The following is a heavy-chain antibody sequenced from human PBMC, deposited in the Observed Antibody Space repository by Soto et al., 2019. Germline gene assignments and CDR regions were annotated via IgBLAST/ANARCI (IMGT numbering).Heavy chain of an antibody. V-gene: IGHV3-23*01. CDR3: ARRGPGTYFDY. Sequence: EVQLLESGGGLVQPGGSLRLSCAASGFTFSSYAMRWVRQAPGKGLEWVSAVSGSGGSTYYADSVKGRFTISRANSKTTLYLHMNSLIAEHTAVYYCARRGPGTYFDYWGQGTLVTVSS. J-gene: IGHJ4*02. CDR1: GFTFSSYA. CDR2: VSGSGGST. D-gene: IGHD6-13*01.